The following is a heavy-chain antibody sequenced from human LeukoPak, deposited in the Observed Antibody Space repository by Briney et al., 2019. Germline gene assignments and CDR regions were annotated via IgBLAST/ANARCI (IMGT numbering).Heavy chain of an antibody. CDR1: GGSISSSSYY. Sequence: SETLSLTCTVSGGSISSSSYYWGWIRQPPGKGLEWIGSIYYSGSTYYNPSLKSRVTISVDTSKNQFSLKLSSVTAADTAVYYCARRIGRYSSSWHLDYWGQGTLVTVSS. J-gene: IGHJ4*02. V-gene: IGHV4-39*01. D-gene: IGHD6-13*01. CDR2: IYYSGST. CDR3: ARRIGRYSSSWHLDY.